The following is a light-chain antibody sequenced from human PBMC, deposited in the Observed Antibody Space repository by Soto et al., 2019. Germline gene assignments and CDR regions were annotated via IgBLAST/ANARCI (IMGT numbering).Light chain of an antibody. CDR2: SSY. V-gene: IGLV1-44*01. CDR3: AAWDDSLDAYV. Sequence: QSLLTQPPSASGTPGQRVSISCSGSRSNIGTNTVNWYQQFPGTAPKLLIFSSYLRLSGVPDRFSASRSGASASLAISGLQSEDEADYYCAAWDDSLDAYVFGSGTKLTVL. J-gene: IGLJ1*01. CDR1: RSNIGTNT.